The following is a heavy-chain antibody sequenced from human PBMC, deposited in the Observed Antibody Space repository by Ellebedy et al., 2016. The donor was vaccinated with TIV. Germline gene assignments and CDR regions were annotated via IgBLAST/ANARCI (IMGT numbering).Heavy chain of an antibody. J-gene: IGHJ3*02. CDR1: GFTFNSYW. D-gene: IGHD4-17*01. Sequence: GRSLRLSCAASGFTFNSYWMTWVRQAPGKGLEWVANINQDGSDTYYVDSLRGRFTISRDNAKNSLYLLMNSLRGEDTAVYYCATDGSYGDYRSPTHAFVMWGQGTLVTVSS. CDR2: INQDGSDT. CDR3: ATDGSYGDYRSPTHAFVM. V-gene: IGHV3-7*01.